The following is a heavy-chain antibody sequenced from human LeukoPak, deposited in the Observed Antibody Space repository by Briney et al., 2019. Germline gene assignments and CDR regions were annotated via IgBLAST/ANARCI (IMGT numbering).Heavy chain of an antibody. CDR2: ICVYNGNT. J-gene: IGHJ4*02. V-gene: IGHV1-18*01. Sequence: GAAVRVSFTSSGYTFTSYGITWVRHAPGQGLEWVGWICVYNGNTNYAQKLQGRVTMTTDTSTSIAYLDLRSLRSDHTAVYYCARAEQYQLLLHWGQGTLVTVSS. D-gene: IGHD2-2*01. CDR3: ARAEQYQLLLH. CDR1: GYTFTSYG.